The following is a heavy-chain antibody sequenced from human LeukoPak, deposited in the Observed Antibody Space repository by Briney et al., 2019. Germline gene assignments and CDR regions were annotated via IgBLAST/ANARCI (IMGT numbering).Heavy chain of an antibody. V-gene: IGHV3-23*01. Sequence: GGSLRLSRAASGITFITSAMSWVRQAPGKGLEWVSAISGSGGSTYYADSVKGRFTISRDNSKNTLHLQMNSLRVEDTAVYYCAKLLRGTVVPYYDYWGQGTLVTVSS. D-gene: IGHD3-10*01. CDR2: ISGSGGST. CDR1: GITFITSA. J-gene: IGHJ4*02. CDR3: AKLLRGTVVPYYDY.